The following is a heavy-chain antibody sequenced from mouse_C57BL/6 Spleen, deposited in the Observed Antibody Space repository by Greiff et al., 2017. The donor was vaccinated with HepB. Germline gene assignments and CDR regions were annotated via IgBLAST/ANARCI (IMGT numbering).Heavy chain of an antibody. CDR2: IWRGGST. J-gene: IGHJ1*03. D-gene: IGHD1-1*01. Sequence: VKLMESGPGLVQPSQSLSITCTVSGFSLTSYGVHWVRQSPGKGLEWLGVIWRGGSTDYNAAFMSRLSITKDNSKSQVFFKMNSLQADDTAIYYCAKEDYYGSSPWDVWGTGTTVTVSS. CDR1: GFSLTSYG. CDR3: AKEDYYGSSPWDV. V-gene: IGHV2-5*01.